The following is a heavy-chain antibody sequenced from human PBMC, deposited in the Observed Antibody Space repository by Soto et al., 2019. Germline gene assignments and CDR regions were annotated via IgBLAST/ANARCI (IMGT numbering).Heavy chain of an antibody. D-gene: IGHD6-13*01. CDR1: GFTFSSYA. CDR3: AKVIAAAGTGYWFDP. CDR2: ISGSGGST. V-gene: IGHV3-23*01. J-gene: IGHJ5*02. Sequence: EVQLLESGGGLVQPGGSLRLSCAASGFTFSSYAMSWVRQAPGKGLEWVSAISGSGGSTYYADSVKGRFTISRDNSKNRLYLQMNSLRGEDTAGYYCAKVIAAAGTGYWFDPWGQGTLVTVSS.